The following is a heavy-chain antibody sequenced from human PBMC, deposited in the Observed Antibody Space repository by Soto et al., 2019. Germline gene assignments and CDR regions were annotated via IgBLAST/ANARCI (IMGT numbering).Heavy chain of an antibody. CDR1: GFTFSSYA. V-gene: IGHV3-23*01. J-gene: IGHJ4*02. D-gene: IGHD3-9*01. Sequence: PGGSLRLSCAASGFTFSSYAMSWVRQAPGKGLEWVSAISGSGGSTYYADSVKGRFTISRDNSKNTLYLQMNSLRAEDTAVYYCAKDWDKVLGLRYFDWFDDWGQGTLVTVSS. CDR3: AKDWDKVLGLRYFDWFDD. CDR2: ISGSGGST.